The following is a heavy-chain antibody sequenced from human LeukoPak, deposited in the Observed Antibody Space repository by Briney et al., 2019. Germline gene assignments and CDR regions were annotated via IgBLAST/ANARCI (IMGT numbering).Heavy chain of an antibody. J-gene: IGHJ4*02. CDR1: GGTFSSYA. D-gene: IGHD3-16*02. CDR2: IIPIFGTA. Sequence: SVKVSCKASGGTFSSYAISWVRQAPGQGLEWMGGIIPIFGTANYAQKFQGRVTITADESTSTACMELSSLRSEDTAVYYCAGGHVWGSYRSYFDYWGQGTLVTVSS. V-gene: IGHV1-69*01. CDR3: AGGHVWGSYRSYFDY.